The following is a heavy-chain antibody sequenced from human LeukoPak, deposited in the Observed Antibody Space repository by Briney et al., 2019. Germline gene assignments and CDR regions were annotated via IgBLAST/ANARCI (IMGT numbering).Heavy chain of an antibody. D-gene: IGHD6-19*01. Sequence: GGSLRLSCAASGFTFSSYSMNWVRQAPGKGLEWVSYISSSSSTIYYADSVKGRFSISRDNSKNTLYLQMSSLRAEDTAVYYCVKGHSSGWYDWGQGTLVTVSS. CDR3: VKGHSSGWYD. CDR1: GFTFSSYS. J-gene: IGHJ4*02. CDR2: ISSSSSTI. V-gene: IGHV3-48*01.